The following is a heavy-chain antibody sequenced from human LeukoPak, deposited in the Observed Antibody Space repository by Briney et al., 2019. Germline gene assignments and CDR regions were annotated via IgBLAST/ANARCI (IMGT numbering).Heavy chain of an antibody. D-gene: IGHD4-23*01. CDR3: AWSLIDYGGSYDAFDI. Sequence: SVKVSCKASGGTFSTYAISWVRQAPGQGLEWMGGITPILGTANYAQKFQGRVTINADQSTSTAYMELSSLRSEDTAVYYCAWSLIDYGGSYDAFDIWGQGTMVTISS. J-gene: IGHJ3*02. CDR2: ITPILGTA. V-gene: IGHV1-69*01. CDR1: GGTFSTYA.